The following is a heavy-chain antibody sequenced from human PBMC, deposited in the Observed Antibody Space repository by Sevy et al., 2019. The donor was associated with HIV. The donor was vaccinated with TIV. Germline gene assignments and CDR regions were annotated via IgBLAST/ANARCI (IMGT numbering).Heavy chain of an antibody. Sequence: ASVKVSCKASGRTFRNYALSWVRQAPGQGLEWMGGIIPMFETANYVQKFQGRVTITADESTNTAYMELSSLRSEDTAIYYCARSISWYASFDSWRQGTLVTVSS. D-gene: IGHD6-13*01. CDR2: IIPMFETA. CDR1: GRTFRNYA. V-gene: IGHV1-69*13. J-gene: IGHJ4*02. CDR3: ARSISWYASFDS.